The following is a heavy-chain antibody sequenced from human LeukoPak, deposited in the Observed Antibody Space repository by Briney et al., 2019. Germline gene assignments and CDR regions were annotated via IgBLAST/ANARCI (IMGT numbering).Heavy chain of an antibody. V-gene: IGHV3-23*01. CDR1: GFTFSSYA. CDR3: AKGSPSSYSSGWSDFDH. D-gene: IGHD6-19*01. CDR2: ISGSGGST. Sequence: GGSLRLSCAASGFTFSSYAMSWVRQAPGKGLEWVSAISGSGGSTYYADSVKGRFTISRDNSKNTLYLQMNSLRAEDTAVYYCAKGSPSSYSSGWSDFDHWGQGTLVTVSS. J-gene: IGHJ4*02.